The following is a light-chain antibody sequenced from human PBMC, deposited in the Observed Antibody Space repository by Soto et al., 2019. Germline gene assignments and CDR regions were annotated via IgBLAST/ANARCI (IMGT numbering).Light chain of an antibody. CDR1: QSVSSSY. CDR2: GAP. J-gene: IGKJ4*01. CDR3: QQYGSSPTLT. Sequence: IFLTQSPGTLSLSPGERATLSCKAIQSVSSSYLAWYQLTLGQAHRRLAYGAPSRGTGIPDRFSPSGFGTDWTLTISRLAPEDFAVYYCQQYGSSPTLTFGGGTKVDIK. V-gene: IGKV3-20*01.